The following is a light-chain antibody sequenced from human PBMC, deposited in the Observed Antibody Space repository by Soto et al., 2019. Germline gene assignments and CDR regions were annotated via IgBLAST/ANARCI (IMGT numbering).Light chain of an antibody. Sequence: AIRMTQSPSSFSASTGDRVTITCRASQGISNNLAWYQQKPGKAPKLLIYAASTLQSGVPSRFSGGGSGTDFTLTISCLQSEDFVTYYCQQYYSYPRAFGQGTKVEIK. CDR1: QGISNN. J-gene: IGKJ1*01. CDR2: AAS. V-gene: IGKV1-8*01. CDR3: QQYYSYPRA.